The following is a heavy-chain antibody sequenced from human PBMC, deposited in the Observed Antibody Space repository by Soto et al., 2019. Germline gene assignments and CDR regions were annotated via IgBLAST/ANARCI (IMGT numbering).Heavy chain of an antibody. CDR1: TDSFNDYY. CDR3: ARDVGIHDAFDI. Sequence: QVRLHESGPGLVKPSETLSLTCTVSTDSFNDYYWSWIRQPPGNGLEWIRYIYHTGNTNYNPSLGSRVSISVDTSKILFSLSLSSVTASDTAVYYCARDVGIHDAFDIWGQGTLVTVSS. J-gene: IGHJ3*02. V-gene: IGHV4-59*13. CDR2: IYHTGNT. D-gene: IGHD5-18*01.